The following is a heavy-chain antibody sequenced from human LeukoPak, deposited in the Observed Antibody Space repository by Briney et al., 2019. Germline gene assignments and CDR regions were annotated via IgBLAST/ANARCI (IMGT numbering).Heavy chain of an antibody. V-gene: IGHV1-46*01. Sequence: ASVKVSCKASGYTFTGYYMHWVRQAPGQGLEWMGIINPRGGSTTYAQRFQGRVSMTRDTSTSTVSMELSSLRSEDTAVYYCARDSVETDMVNGGHVFDMWGQGTLVIVSS. CDR1: GYTFTGYY. CDR3: ARDSVETDMVNGGHVFDM. J-gene: IGHJ3*02. CDR2: INPRGGST. D-gene: IGHD5-18*01.